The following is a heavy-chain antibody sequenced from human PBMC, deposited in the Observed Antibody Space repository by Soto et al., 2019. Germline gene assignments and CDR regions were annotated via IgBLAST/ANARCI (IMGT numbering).Heavy chain of an antibody. V-gene: IGHV1-69*13. CDR2: IIPILGTA. CDR3: ARDVPSSSGWAYYFDY. Sequence: SVKVSCKASGGTFSSYAISWVRQAPGLGLEWMGGIIPILGTANYAQKFQGRVTITADQSTSTAYMELSSLRSEDTDVYYCARDVPSSSGWAYYFDYRGQGNLVTVS. CDR1: GGTFSSYA. J-gene: IGHJ4*02. D-gene: IGHD6-19*01.